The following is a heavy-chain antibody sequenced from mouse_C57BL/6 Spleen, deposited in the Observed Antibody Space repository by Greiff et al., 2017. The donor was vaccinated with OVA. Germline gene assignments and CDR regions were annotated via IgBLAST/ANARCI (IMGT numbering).Heavy chain of an antibody. CDR3: ARLDY. Sequence: EVQLVESGGGLVKPGGSLTLSCAASGFTFSDYGMHWVRPAPEKGLEWVAYISSGSSTIYYADTVKGRFTISRDNAKNTLFLQMTSLRSEDTAMYYCARLDYWGQGTTLTVSS. CDR2: ISSGSSTI. V-gene: IGHV5-17*01. CDR1: GFTFSDYG. J-gene: IGHJ2*01.